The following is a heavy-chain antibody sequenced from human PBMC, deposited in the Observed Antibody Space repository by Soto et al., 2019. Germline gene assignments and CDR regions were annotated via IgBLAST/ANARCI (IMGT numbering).Heavy chain of an antibody. J-gene: IGHJ4*02. CDR1: AGTFSSYA. Sequence: QVQLVQSGAEVKKPGSSVKVSCKAAAGTFSSYAISWVRQAPGQGLEWMGGIIHIFGTANYAQKFQGRVMITADKSTSTAYMELSSLRSEDTAVYCCASGAAGTGTYSFDYWGQGTLVTVSS. D-gene: IGHD6-13*01. CDR3: ASGAAGTGTYSFDY. V-gene: IGHV1-69*06. CDR2: IIHIFGTA.